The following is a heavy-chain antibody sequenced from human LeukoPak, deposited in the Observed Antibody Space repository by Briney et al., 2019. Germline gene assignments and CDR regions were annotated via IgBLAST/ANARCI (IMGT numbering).Heavy chain of an antibody. D-gene: IGHD3-22*01. CDR1: GYTFITYY. J-gene: IGHJ4*02. V-gene: IGHV1-46*01. Sequence: ASVKVSCKASGYTFITYYLHWVRQAPGQGLEWMGIINPSDGDTSSALKFQGRVTMTRDTSTSTVYMELSSLRSEDTAVYYCAGAPDSGGYFAQPNFDYWGQGTLVTVSS. CDR2: INPSDGDT. CDR3: AGAPDSGGYFAQPNFDY.